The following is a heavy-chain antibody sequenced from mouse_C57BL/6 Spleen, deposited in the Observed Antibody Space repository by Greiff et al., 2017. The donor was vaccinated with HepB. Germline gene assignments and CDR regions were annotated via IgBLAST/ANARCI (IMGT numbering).Heavy chain of an antibody. CDR3: ARGGMTTPYAMDY. CDR1: GFTFTGYG. CDR2: ILPGSGST. Sequence: QVQLQQSGPELMKPGPSVKLSCKATGFTFTGYGIEWVKQRPGHGLEWIGEILPGSGSTNYNEKFKGKATFTADTSSNTAYMQLSSLTTEDSAIYYCARGGMTTPYAMDYWGQGTSVTVSS. D-gene: IGHD2-10*02. J-gene: IGHJ4*01. V-gene: IGHV1-9*01.